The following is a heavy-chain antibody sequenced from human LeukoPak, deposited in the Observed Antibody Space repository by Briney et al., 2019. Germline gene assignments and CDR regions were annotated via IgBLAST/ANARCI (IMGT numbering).Heavy chain of an antibody. CDR1: GGSISSSY. V-gene: IGHV4-59*08. CDR3: ARRIYGDAFDI. Sequence: SETLSLTCTVSGGSISSSYWNWIRQPPGKGLEWIGYVYYSGSTNYNPSLKSRVTIPVDTSKNQFSLQLSSVTAADTAVYYCARRIYGDAFDIWGQGTMVTVSS. J-gene: IGHJ3*02. CDR2: VYYSGST. D-gene: IGHD4-17*01.